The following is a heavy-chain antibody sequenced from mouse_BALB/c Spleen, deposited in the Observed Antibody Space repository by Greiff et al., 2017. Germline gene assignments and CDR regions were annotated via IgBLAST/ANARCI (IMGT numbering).Heavy chain of an antibody. J-gene: IGHJ3*01. D-gene: IGHD1-2*01. CDR1: GYTFTDYN. V-gene: IGHV1-18*01. CDR2: INPNNGGT. CDR3: ASSLLRLRGGFAY. Sequence: EVQRVESGPELVKPGASVKIPCKASGYTFTDYNMDWVKQSHGKSLEWIGDINPNNGGTIYNQKFKGKATLTVDKSSSTAYMELRSLTSEDTAVYYCASSLLRLRGGFAYWGQGTLVTVSA.